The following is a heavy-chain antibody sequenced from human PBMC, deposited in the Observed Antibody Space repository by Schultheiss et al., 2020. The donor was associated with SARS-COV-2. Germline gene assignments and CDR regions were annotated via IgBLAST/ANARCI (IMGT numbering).Heavy chain of an antibody. Sequence: GGSLRLSCAASGFTFSSYEMNWVRQAPGKGLEWVSSISSSSSYMYYADSVKGRFTISRDNAKNSLYLQMNSLRAEDTAVYYCARESSGWDPSFDYWGQGTLVTVSS. CDR2: ISSSSSYM. CDR3: ARESSGWDPSFDY. J-gene: IGHJ4*02. D-gene: IGHD6-19*01. V-gene: IGHV3-21*01. CDR1: GFTFSSYE.